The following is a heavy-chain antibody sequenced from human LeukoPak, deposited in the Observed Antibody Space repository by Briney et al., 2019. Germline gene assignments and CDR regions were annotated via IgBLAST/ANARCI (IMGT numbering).Heavy chain of an antibody. V-gene: IGHV3-23*01. J-gene: IGHJ4*02. D-gene: IGHD3-22*01. CDR2: NSGSGGGT. CDR3: AKRGVVIRVILVGFHKEAYYFDS. CDR1: GITLSNYA. Sequence: GGSLRLSCAVSGITLSNYAMTWVRQAPGKGLEWVAGNSGSGGGTNYADSVKGRFTISRDNSKNTLYLQMNNLRVDDTAVYFCAKRGVVIRVILVGFHKEAYYFDSWGQGALVTVSS.